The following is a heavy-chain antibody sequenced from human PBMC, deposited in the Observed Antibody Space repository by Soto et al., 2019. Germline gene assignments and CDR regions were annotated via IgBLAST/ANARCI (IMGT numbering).Heavy chain of an antibody. Sequence: SETLSLTCTVSGGSISSYYWSWIRQPPGKGLEWIGYIYYSGSTNYNPSLKSRVTISVDTSKNQFSLKLSSVTAADTAVYYCARGAYYYDSSGYYPNSYYFDYWGQGTLVTVSS. CDR1: GGSISSYY. D-gene: IGHD3-22*01. J-gene: IGHJ4*02. CDR2: IYYSGST. V-gene: IGHV4-59*08. CDR3: ARGAYYYDSSGYYPNSYYFDY.